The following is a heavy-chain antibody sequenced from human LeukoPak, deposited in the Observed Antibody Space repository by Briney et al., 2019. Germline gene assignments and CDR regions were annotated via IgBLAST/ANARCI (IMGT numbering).Heavy chain of an antibody. CDR1: GFTFSDYY. CDR3: ARGTGTTAYFDY. J-gene: IGHJ4*02. V-gene: IGHV3-11*06. CDR2: ISGSSGYT. D-gene: IGHD1-1*01. Sequence: GSLRLSCAASGFTFSDYYMSWVRQAPGKGLEWVSYISGSSGYTKYADSVKGRFTISRDNAKNSLNLQVNSLRAEDTAVYYCARGTGTTAYFDYWGQGTLVTVSS.